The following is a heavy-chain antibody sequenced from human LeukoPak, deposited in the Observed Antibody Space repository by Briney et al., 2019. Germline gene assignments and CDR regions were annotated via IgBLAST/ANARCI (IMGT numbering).Heavy chain of an antibody. CDR2: INPNSGDT. V-gene: IGHV1-2*02. J-gene: IGHJ4*02. CDR1: GYTFTGYS. CDR3: ARGYVWIEMGLGY. D-gene: IGHD3/OR15-3a*01. Sequence: ASVKVSCKASGYTFTGYSIYWVRQAPGQGLEWMGGINPNSGDTNLAQKFQGRVTMTRDTSISTAYMELSGLRSDDTAIYYCARGYVWIEMGLGYWGQGTLVTVSS.